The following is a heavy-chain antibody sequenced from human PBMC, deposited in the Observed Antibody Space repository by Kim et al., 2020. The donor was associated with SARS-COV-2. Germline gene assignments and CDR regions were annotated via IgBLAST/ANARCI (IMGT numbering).Heavy chain of an antibody. V-gene: IGHV4-61*01. CDR2: IYYSGST. CDR3: ARGYCSGGSCYFML. Sequence: SETLSLTCTVSGGSVSSGSYYWSWIRQPPGKGLEWIGYIYYSGSTNYNPSLKSRVTISVDTSKNQFSLKLSSVTAADTPVYYCARGYCSGGSCYFMLWGQGTLVTVSS. D-gene: IGHD2-15*01. CDR1: GGSVSSGSYY. J-gene: IGHJ4*02.